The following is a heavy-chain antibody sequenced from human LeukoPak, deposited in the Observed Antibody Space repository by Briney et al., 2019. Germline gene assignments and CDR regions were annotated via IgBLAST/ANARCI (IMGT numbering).Heavy chain of an antibody. Sequence: ASVKVSCKTSGYTFTGYCMHWVRQAPGQGLEWMGWINPNSGGTNYAQKFQGRVTMTRDTSITTAYMELRRLRSDDTALYYCARATGSVDYYYMDVWGKGTTVTVSS. CDR1: GYTFTGYC. V-gene: IGHV1-2*02. CDR2: INPNSGGT. J-gene: IGHJ6*03. CDR3: ARATGSVDYYYMDV. D-gene: IGHD1-1*01.